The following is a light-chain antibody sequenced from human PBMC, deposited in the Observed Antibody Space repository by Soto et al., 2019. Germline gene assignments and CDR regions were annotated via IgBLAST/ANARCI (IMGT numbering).Light chain of an antibody. CDR3: HQYNTYPLT. Sequence: DIQMTQSPSSLSASVGDRVTITCRASQSISSWLAWYQQKPGKAPRSLIYSTSTLQTGVPSRFSGSGSGTEFTLTISSLQPEDFATYYCHQYNTYPLTFGQGTRLEIK. CDR2: STS. J-gene: IGKJ5*01. V-gene: IGKV1D-16*01. CDR1: QSISSW.